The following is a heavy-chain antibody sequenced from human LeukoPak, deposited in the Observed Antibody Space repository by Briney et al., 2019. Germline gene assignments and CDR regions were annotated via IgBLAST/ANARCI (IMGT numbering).Heavy chain of an antibody. D-gene: IGHD5-12*01. CDR2: IKQDGSEK. V-gene: IGHV3-7*01. Sequence: GGSLRLSCAASGFTFSSNWMSWVRQAPGKGLEWVANIKQDGSEKYYVDSVKGRFTISRDNAKNSLYLQMNSLRAEDTAVYYCAREAWIWNYWGQGTLVTVSS. J-gene: IGHJ4*02. CDR1: GFTFSSNW. CDR3: AREAWIWNY.